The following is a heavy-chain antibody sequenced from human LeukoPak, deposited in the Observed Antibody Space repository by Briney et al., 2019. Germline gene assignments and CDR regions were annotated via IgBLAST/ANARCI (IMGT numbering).Heavy chain of an antibody. J-gene: IGHJ3*02. CDR1: GFTFSSYA. Sequence: PGGSLRLSCAASGFTFSSYAMSWVRQAPGKGLEWVSAISGSGGSTYYADSVKGRFTISRDNSKNTLYLQMNSLRAEDTAVYYCAKATGYGGYKSYCFYILGQGTMVTVSS. CDR3: AKATGYGGYKSYCFYI. V-gene: IGHV3-23*01. D-gene: IGHD5-18*01. CDR2: ISGSGGST.